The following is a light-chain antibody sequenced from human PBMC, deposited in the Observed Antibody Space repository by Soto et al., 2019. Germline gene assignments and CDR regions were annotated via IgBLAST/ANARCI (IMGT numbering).Light chain of an antibody. V-gene: IGKV3-20*01. CDR1: ESISSSY. Sequence: PLSCRATESISSSYLAWYQQKPGQAPRLLIYGASSRATGIPDRFSGSGSGTDFTLTISSLQPDDFATYYCQQYNSYSFGQGTKVDIK. J-gene: IGKJ1*01. CDR2: GAS. CDR3: QQYNSYS.